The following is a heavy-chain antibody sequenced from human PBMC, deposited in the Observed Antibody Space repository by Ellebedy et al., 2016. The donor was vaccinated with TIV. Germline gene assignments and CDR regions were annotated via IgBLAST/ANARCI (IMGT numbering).Heavy chain of an antibody. J-gene: IGHJ4*02. CDR1: GFTVSSNY. V-gene: IGHV3-66*01. CDR2: IYSGGST. D-gene: IGHD3-22*01. Sequence: GESLKISCAASGFTVSSNYMSWVRQAPGKGLEWVSVIYSGGSTYYADSVKGRFTVSRDNSKNMLYLQMNSLRAEDTAVYYCARTYYDSSGYYVGYYFDYWGQGTLVTVSS. CDR3: ARTYYDSSGYYVGYYFDY.